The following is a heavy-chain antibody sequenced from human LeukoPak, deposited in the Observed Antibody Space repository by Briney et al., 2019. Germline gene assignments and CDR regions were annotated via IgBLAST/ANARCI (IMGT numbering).Heavy chain of an antibody. CDR2: IYYSGST. J-gene: IGHJ4*02. CDR3: ARGAMATTPFFDY. Sequence: SETLSLTCTVSGGSISSYYWSWIRQPPGKGLEWIGYIYYSGSTNYNPSLKSRVTISVDTSRNQFSLKLTSLTAADTAVYYCARGAMATTPFFDYWGQGTLVTVSS. V-gene: IGHV4-59*01. D-gene: IGHD5-24*01. CDR1: GGSISSYY.